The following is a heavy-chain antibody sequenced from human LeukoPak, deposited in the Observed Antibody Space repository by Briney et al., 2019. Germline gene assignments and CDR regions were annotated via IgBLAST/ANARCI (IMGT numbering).Heavy chain of an antibody. D-gene: IGHD6-13*01. J-gene: IGHJ6*03. CDR2: INGDGSDT. Sequence: PGGSLRLSCAASGFTFKNSWMYWVRQAPGQGLLWVSRINGDGSDTSYVDSVKGRFTISRDNSKNTLYLQMNSLRAEDTAVYYCAKDGGSSWSYYYYYYMDVWGKGTTVTISS. CDR3: AKDGGSSWSYYYYYYMDV. CDR1: GFTFKNSW. V-gene: IGHV3-74*01.